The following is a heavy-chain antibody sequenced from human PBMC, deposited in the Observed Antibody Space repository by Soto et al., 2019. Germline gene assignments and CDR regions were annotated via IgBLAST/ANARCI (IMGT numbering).Heavy chain of an antibody. CDR2: IYHSGIT. CDR1: GGSISSSNW. J-gene: IGHJ4*02. Sequence: PSETLSLTCAVSGGSISSSNWWSWVRQPPGKGLEWIGEIYHSGITNYDPSLKSRVTMSVDTSKNQFSLRLSSVTAADTAVYYCASIRVPTGPFDYWGQGALVTVSS. D-gene: IGHD5-12*01. V-gene: IGHV4-4*02. CDR3: ASIRVPTGPFDY.